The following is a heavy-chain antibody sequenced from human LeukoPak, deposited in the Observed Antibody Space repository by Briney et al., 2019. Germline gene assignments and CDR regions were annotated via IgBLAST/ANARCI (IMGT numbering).Heavy chain of an antibody. CDR3: AKDSRYYDSSGYYYPGWFDP. D-gene: IGHD3-22*01. CDR2: ISGSDDNK. J-gene: IGHJ5*02. V-gene: IGHV3-23*01. CDR1: GFTFSTYA. Sequence: GGSLRLSCSASGFTFSTYAMSWVRQAPGKGLEWVSTISGSDDNKHYADSVKGRFTISRDNSKNTLYLQMNSLRDEDTAVYYCAKDSRYYDSSGYYYPGWFDPWGQGTLVTVSS.